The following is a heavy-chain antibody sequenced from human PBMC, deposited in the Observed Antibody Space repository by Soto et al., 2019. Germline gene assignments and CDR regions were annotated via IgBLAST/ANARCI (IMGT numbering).Heavy chain of an antibody. D-gene: IGHD4-4*01. CDR2: INPSGGST. CDR3: AKEIEVTVGIHYFYGMDV. Sequence: GASVKVSCKASGYTFTSYYMHWVRQAPGQGLEWMGIINPSGGSTSYAQKFQGRVTMTRDTSTSTVYMELSSLRAEDTALYYCAKEIEVTVGIHYFYGMDVWGQETTVTVSS. V-gene: IGHV1-46*01. CDR1: GYTFTSYY. J-gene: IGHJ6*02.